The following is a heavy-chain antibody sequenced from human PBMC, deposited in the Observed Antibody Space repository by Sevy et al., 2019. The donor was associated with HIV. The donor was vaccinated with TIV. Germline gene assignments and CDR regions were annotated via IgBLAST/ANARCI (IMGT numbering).Heavy chain of an antibody. J-gene: IGHJ4*02. Sequence: GESLKISCAASGFTFSSYAMSWVRQAPGKGLEWVSAISGSGGSTYYADSVKGRFTISRDNSKNTLYLQMNSLRAEDTAVYYCAKDPFGEAGYWGQGTLVTVSS. CDR1: GFTFSSYA. CDR3: AKDPFGEAGY. D-gene: IGHD3-10*01. V-gene: IGHV3-23*01. CDR2: ISGSGGST.